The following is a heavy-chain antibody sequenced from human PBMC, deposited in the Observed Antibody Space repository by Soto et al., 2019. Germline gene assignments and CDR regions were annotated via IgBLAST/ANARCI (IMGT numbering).Heavy chain of an antibody. J-gene: IGHJ5*02. D-gene: IGHD3-10*01. CDR3: AKDRQIYSGPGTDSWFDP. CDR1: GFTFSSYA. V-gene: IGHV3-23*01. CDR2: ISGSGGST. Sequence: GGSLRLSCAASGFTFSSYAMSWVRQAPGKGLEWVSAISGSGGSTYYADSVKGRFTISRDNSKNTLYLQMNSLRAEDTAVYYCAKDRQIYSGPGTDSWFDPWGQGNPVPVSS.